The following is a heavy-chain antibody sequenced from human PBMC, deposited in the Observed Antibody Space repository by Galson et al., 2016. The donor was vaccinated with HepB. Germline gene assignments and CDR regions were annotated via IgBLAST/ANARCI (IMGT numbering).Heavy chain of an antibody. CDR1: GGSISSHY. J-gene: IGHJ6*02. D-gene: IGHD2-21*01. CDR2: IYYSGDT. Sequence: SETLSLTCTVSGGSISSHYWSWIRQPPGKGLEWIGYIYYSGDTNYNPSLKSRVTMSVDTSKNHFSLKLRSVTAADTALYYCARFPGLIYGLDVWGQGTTVTVSS. V-gene: IGHV4-59*11. CDR3: ARFPGLIYGLDV.